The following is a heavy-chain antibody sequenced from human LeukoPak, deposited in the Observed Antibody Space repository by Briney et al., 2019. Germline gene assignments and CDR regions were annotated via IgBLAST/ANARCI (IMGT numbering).Heavy chain of an antibody. D-gene: IGHD4-17*01. V-gene: IGHV4-39*07. Sequence: SETLSLTCTVSGGSIRSSSYYWGWIRQPPGKGLEWIGSIYYSGSTYYNPSLKSRVTISVDTSKNQFSLKLSSVTAADTAVYYCAKITVTTNDAFDIWGQGTMVTASS. CDR3: AKITVTTNDAFDI. CDR1: GGSIRSSSYY. J-gene: IGHJ3*02. CDR2: IYYSGST.